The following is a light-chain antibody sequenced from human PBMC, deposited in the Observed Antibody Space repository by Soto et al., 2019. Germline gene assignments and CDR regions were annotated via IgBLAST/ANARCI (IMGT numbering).Light chain of an antibody. Sequence: DIQMTQSPSTLSASVGDRVTITCRASQSMSWWLAWYQQKAGQAPKLLIYHASNWESGVPSRFSGSGSGTEFTLTINNLQPDDFATYYCQQYNTYWTCGKGTKVEIK. CDR1: QSMSWW. J-gene: IGKJ1*01. V-gene: IGKV1-5*01. CDR2: HAS. CDR3: QQYNTYWT.